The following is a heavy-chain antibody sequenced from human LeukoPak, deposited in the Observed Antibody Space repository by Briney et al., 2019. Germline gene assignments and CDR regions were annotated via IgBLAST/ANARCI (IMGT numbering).Heavy chain of an antibody. Sequence: TGGSLRLSCAASGFTFSSYSMNWVRQAPGKGLEWVSYISSSGTTIYYADSVKGRSTISRDNAKNSLYLQMYSLRAEDTAVYYCGRGRSIYYGMDVWGQGTTVTVSS. V-gene: IGHV3-48*04. J-gene: IGHJ6*02. CDR2: ISSSGTTI. CDR1: GFTFSSYS. CDR3: GRGRSIYYGMDV. D-gene: IGHD2-21*01.